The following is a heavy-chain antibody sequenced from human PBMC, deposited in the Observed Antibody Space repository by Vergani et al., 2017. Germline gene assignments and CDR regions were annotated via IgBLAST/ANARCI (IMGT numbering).Heavy chain of an antibody. V-gene: IGHV4-4*07. CDR3: ARGRGLWGSGSYYNDNWFDP. CDR1: GGSISSYY. J-gene: IGHJ5*02. D-gene: IGHD3-10*01. Sequence: QVQLQESGPGLVKPSETLSLTCTVSGGSISSYYWSWIRQPAGKGLEWIGRIYTSGSTNYNPSLKSRVTMSVDTSKNQFSLKLSSVTAADTAVYYCARGRGLWGSGSYYNDNWFDPWGQGTLVTVSS. CDR2: IYTSGST.